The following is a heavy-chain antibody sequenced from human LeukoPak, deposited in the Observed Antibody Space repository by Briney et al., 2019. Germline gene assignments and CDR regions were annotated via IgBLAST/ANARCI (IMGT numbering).Heavy chain of an antibody. CDR1: GFTFSSYA. CDR3: ARDREQYQLLGPDSKLYYYGMDV. Sequence: RTGGSLRLSCAASGFTFSSYAKHWVRQAPGKGLEWVAVISYDGSNKYYADSVKGRFTISRDNSKNTLYLQMNSLRAEDTAVYYCARDREQYQLLGPDSKLYYYGMDVWGQGTTVTVSS. V-gene: IGHV3-30-3*01. J-gene: IGHJ6*02. CDR2: ISYDGSNK. D-gene: IGHD2-2*01.